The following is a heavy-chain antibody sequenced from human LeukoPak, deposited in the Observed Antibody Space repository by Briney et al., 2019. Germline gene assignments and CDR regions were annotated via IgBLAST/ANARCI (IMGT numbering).Heavy chain of an antibody. CDR2: IKSDGSTT. CDR1: GFTFSSYS. V-gene: IGHV3-74*01. D-gene: IGHD3-22*01. CDR3: ASATSGYYSPYEY. J-gene: IGHJ4*02. Sequence: GGSLRLSCAASGFTFSSYSMNWVRQAPGRGLVWVSRIKSDGSTTSYADSVKGRFTISRDNAKNTLYLQVNSLRAEDTAVYYCASATSGYYSPYEYWGQGTLVTVSS.